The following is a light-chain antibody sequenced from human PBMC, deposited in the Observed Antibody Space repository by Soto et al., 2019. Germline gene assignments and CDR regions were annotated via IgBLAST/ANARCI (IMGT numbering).Light chain of an antibody. J-gene: IGLJ2*01. CDR3: QTWGTGTLV. CDR1: SGHSSYA. Sequence: QPVLTQSPSASASLGASVKLTCTLSSGHSSYAIAWHQQQPEKGPRYLMKLNSDGSHSKGDGIPDRFSGFSSGAERYLTISSLQSEDEADYYCQTWGTGTLVFGGGTKLTVL. V-gene: IGLV4-69*01. CDR2: LNSDGSH.